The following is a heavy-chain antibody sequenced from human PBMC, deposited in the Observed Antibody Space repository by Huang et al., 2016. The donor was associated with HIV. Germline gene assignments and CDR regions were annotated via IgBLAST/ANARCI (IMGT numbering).Heavy chain of an antibody. CDR1: GFIFDNFG. Sequence: QVQLVESGGGVVQPGGSLRLSCGASGFIFDNFGMHWVRQGAGKGLEWVAFLRSEGRNEYNGESVKGRFSISRDNFENMVYLQMNSLGDGDTAIYYCARAVDGFNSKGFYMDVWGKGTAVIVSS. V-gene: IGHV3-30*02. D-gene: IGHD5-12*01. CDR3: ARAVDGFNSKGFYMDV. CDR2: LRSEGRNE. J-gene: IGHJ6*03.